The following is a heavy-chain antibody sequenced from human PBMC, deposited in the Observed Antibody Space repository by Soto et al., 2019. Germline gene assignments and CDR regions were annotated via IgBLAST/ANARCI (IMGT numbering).Heavy chain of an antibody. Sequence: QVQLVQSGAEVKKPGASVKVSCKASEYTFTSYEINWVRQATGQGLEWMGWMNPNSGNTGYAQKFQGRVIMTRNTSISTAYMELSSLRSEDTAVYYCARRLLVAGGFDYWGQETLVTVSS. CDR3: ARRLLVAGGFDY. CDR1: EYTFTSYE. V-gene: IGHV1-8*01. D-gene: IGHD6-19*01. J-gene: IGHJ4*02. CDR2: MNPNSGNT.